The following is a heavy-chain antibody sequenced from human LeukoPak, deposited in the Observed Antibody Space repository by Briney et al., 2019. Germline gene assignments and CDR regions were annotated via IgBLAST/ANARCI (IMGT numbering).Heavy chain of an antibody. D-gene: IGHD2-8*01. J-gene: IGHJ3*01. Sequence: PGGSLRLSCAASGFTFSSYSMNWVRQAPGKGLEWVSYISSSGSTIYYADSVKGRFTISRDNAKNSLYLQMNSLRAEDTAVYYCARDVYCTNGVCYHPWGQGTMVTVSS. CDR1: GFTFSSYS. CDR2: ISSSGSTI. CDR3: ARDVYCTNGVCYHP. V-gene: IGHV3-48*04.